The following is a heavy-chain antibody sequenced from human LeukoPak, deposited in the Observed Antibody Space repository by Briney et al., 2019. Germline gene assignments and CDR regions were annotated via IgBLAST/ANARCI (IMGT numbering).Heavy chain of an antibody. D-gene: IGHD3-10*01. V-gene: IGHV4-59*01. J-gene: IGHJ4*02. CDR1: GGSISSYY. CDR3: ARAALYYGSGSYHGHPSDY. Sequence: SETLSLTCTVSGGSISSYYWSWIRQPPGKGLEWIGYIYYSGSTNYNPSLKSRVTISVDTSKNQFSLKLSSVTAADTAVYYCARAALYYGSGSYHGHPSDYWGQGTLVTVSS. CDR2: IYYSGST.